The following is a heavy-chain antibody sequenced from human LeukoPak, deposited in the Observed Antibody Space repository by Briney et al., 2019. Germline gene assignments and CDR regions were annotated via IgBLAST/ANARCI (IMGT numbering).Heavy chain of an antibody. CDR2: IIPIFGTA. V-gene: IGHV1-69*13. CDR1: GGTFSSYA. Sequence: SVKVSCKASGGTFSSYAISWVRQAPGQGLEWRGGIIPIFGTANYAQKFQGRVTITADESTSTAYMELSSLRSEDTAVYYCARDWSSGSYYGAFDIWGQGTMVTVSS. CDR3: ARDWSSGSYYGAFDI. J-gene: IGHJ3*02. D-gene: IGHD1-26*01.